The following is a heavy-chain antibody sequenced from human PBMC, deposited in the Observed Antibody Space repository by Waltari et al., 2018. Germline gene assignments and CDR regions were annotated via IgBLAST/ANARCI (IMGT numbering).Heavy chain of an antibody. CDR3: ATGLRFLEWPDYYGMDV. D-gene: IGHD3-3*01. V-gene: IGHV1-24*01. J-gene: IGHJ6*02. CDR1: GYTLTELS. CDR2: FDPEDGET. Sequence: QVQLVQSGAAVKKPGASVKVSCKVSGYTLTELSMHWVRQAPGKGLEWMGGFDPEDGETIYAQKFQGRVTMTEDTSTDTAYMELSSLRSEDTAVYYCATGLRFLEWPDYYGMDVWGQGTTVTVSS.